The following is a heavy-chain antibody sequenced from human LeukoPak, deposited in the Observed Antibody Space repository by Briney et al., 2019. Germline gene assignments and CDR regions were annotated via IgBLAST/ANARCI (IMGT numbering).Heavy chain of an antibody. J-gene: IGHJ4*02. CDR2: IYTSGST. D-gene: IGHD3-9*01. Sequence: PSETLSLTSTVSGGSISSYYWSWIRQPAGRGLEWIGRIYTSGSTNYNPSLKSRVTMSVDTSKNQFSLKLSSVTAADTAVYYCARDYDILTGYFPYWGQGTLVTVSS. CDR3: ARDYDILTGYFPY. CDR1: GGSISSYY. V-gene: IGHV4-4*07.